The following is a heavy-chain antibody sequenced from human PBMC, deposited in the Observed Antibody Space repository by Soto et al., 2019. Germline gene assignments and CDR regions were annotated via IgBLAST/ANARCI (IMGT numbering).Heavy chain of an antibody. CDR2: IYPGDSDI. CDR1: GYSFTTYW. J-gene: IGHJ3*01. Sequence: EVQLVQSGAEVKKPGESLKISCKGSGYSFTTYWIGWVRQMPGKGLECMGIIYPGDSDIRYSPSFQGRVTISADKSISTAYLQWSSLKASDSAIYYCARLRAPVAMRGSDAFGLWGQGTMVTVSS. V-gene: IGHV5-51*03. CDR3: ARLRAPVAMRGSDAFGL. D-gene: IGHD2-2*01.